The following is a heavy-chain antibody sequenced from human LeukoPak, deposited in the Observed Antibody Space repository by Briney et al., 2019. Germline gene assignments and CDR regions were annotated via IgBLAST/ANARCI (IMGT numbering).Heavy chain of an antibody. V-gene: IGHV1-69*02. CDR2: MIACFCIA. D-gene: IGHD2-2*01. J-gene: IGHJ5*02. Sequence: SWVKVACMASGGTIRSYPLSWLRQAPGQGLEWVGMMIACFCIANYPQKLQGRVTITAAKSTSTAYMELSSLRSEDTGVYYCAAGVGVVVPAGGWFDTWGKGTLVTVSS. CDR1: GGTIRSYP. CDR3: AAGVGVVVPAGGWFDT.